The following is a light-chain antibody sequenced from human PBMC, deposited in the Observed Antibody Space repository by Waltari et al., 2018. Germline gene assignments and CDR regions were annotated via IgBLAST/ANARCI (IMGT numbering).Light chain of an antibody. V-gene: IGKV2-30*02. CDR2: KVS. J-gene: IGKJ4*01. Sequence: DVVLTQSPLSLPVTLGQPASISCKSSQTLVHSDGNTYLAWFQQRPGQSPRRLIYKVSNRESGVPDRFSTSCSGTDFTLKISRVEAEYVGVYYCMQGTHRPLTFGGGTKVEMK. CDR1: QTLVHSDGNTY. CDR3: MQGTHRPLT.